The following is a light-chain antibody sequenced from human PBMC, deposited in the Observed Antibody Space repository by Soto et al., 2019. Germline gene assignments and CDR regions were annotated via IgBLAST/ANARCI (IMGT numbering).Light chain of an antibody. J-gene: IGKJ5*01. CDR3: QQRSNWPAN. Sequence: EIVLTQFPATLSLSPGERATLSCRASQTITTYLAWYQQKPGQPPRLLIYGASNRATGIPARFSGSGSGTDFTLTISNLEPEDFAVYYCQQRSNWPANFGQGTRLEIK. CDR1: QTITTY. CDR2: GAS. V-gene: IGKV3-11*01.